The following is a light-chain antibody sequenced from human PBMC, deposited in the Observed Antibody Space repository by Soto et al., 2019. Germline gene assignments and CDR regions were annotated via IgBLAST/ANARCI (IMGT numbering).Light chain of an antibody. CDR1: SGHSSYA. J-gene: IGLJ3*02. CDR2: LNSDGSH. Sequence: QLVLTQSPSASASLGASVKLTCTLSSGHSSYAIAWHQQQPEKGPRYLMKLNSDGSHSKGDGIPDRFSGSSSGAERSLTISSRQSEDEADYYCQTWGTGIRGVFGGGTKVTVL. CDR3: QTWGTGIRGV. V-gene: IGLV4-69*01.